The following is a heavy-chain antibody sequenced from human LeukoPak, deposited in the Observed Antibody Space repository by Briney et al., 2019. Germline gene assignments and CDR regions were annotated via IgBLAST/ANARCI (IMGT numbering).Heavy chain of an antibody. J-gene: IGHJ6*02. CDR2: IIPIFGTA. Sequence: GASVKVSCKASGGTFSSYAISWVRQAPGQGLEWMGGIIPIFGTANYAQKFQGRVTITADESTSTAYMEPSSLRSEDTAVYYCASPVDTANYYYYGMDVWGQGTTVTVSS. CDR3: ASPVDTANYYYYGMDV. CDR1: GGTFSSYA. D-gene: IGHD5-18*01. V-gene: IGHV1-69*13.